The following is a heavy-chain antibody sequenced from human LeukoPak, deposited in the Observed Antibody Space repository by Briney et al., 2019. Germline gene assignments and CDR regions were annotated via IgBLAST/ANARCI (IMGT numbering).Heavy chain of an antibody. Sequence: ETLSLTCAVSGGSISSSNWWSWVRQVPGKGLEWVSGISASGGSTYYADSVRGRFTISRDNSKNTLYVQMNSLRDEDTAVYYCAKDQRWESPHYLDSWGQGTLVTVSS. J-gene: IGHJ4*02. CDR1: GGSISSSN. CDR2: ISASGGST. CDR3: AKDQRWESPHYLDS. V-gene: IGHV3-23*01. D-gene: IGHD1-26*01.